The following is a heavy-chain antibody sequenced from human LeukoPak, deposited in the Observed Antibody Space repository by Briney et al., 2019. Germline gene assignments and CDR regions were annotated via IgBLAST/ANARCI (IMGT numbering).Heavy chain of an antibody. V-gene: IGHV1-18*01. D-gene: IGHD3-10*01. J-gene: IGHJ4*02. CDR3: ASQIVYPLPRSGNYYRN. Sequence: ASVKVSCKASGYTFISYGISWVRQAPGQGLEWMGWISAYNGNSNYAQKLQGRVTMTTDTSTSTAYMEVRSLRSDDTAVYYCASQIVYPLPRSGNYYRNWGQGTLVTVSS. CDR1: GYTFISYG. CDR2: ISAYNGNS.